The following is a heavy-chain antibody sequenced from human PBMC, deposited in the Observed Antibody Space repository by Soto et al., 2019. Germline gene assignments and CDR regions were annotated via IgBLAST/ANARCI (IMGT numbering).Heavy chain of an antibody. CDR3: ARGPWDYYDSSGYLLFGVY. J-gene: IGHJ4*01. Sequence: LRLSCAASGFTFSSYSMNWVRQAPGKGLEWVSSISSSSSYIYYADSVKGRFTISRDNAKNSLYLQMNSLRAEDTAVYYCARGPWDYYDSSGYLLFGVYWGQEPWSPS. CDR2: ISSSSSYI. D-gene: IGHD3-22*01. V-gene: IGHV3-21*01. CDR1: GFTFSSYS.